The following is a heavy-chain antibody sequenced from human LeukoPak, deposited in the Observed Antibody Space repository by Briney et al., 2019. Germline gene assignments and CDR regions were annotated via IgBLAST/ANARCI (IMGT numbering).Heavy chain of an antibody. J-gene: IGHJ6*02. Sequence: GGSLRLSCAASGFSVSSTYMNWVRQAPGKGLEWVSSISSSSSYIYYADSVKGRFTISRDNAKNSLYLQMNSLRAEDTAVYYCAREPYSSSHYGMDVWGQGTTVTVSS. CDR3: AREPYSSSHYGMDV. D-gene: IGHD6-13*01. CDR2: ISSSSSYI. CDR1: GFSVSSTY. V-gene: IGHV3-21*01.